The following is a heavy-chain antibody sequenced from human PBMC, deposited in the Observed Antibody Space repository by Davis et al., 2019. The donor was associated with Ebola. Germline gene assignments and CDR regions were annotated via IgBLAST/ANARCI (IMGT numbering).Heavy chain of an antibody. J-gene: IGHJ4*02. CDR2: IIPILGIA. Sequence: SSVTVSCKASGCTFSSYAISWVRQAPVQELEWMGRIIPILGIANYAQKFQGRVTITRDTSASTAYMELSSLRSEDTAVYYCARGSGSYYAFDYWGQGTLVTVSS. CDR3: ARGSGSYYAFDY. V-gene: IGHV1-69*04. D-gene: IGHD1-26*01. CDR1: GCTFSSYA.